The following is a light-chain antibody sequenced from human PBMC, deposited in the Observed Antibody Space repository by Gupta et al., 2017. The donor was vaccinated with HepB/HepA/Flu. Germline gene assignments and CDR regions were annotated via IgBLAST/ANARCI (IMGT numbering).Light chain of an antibody. Sequence: DIVITQTSLSSPVALGQPVSISCRSSQSLVHSNGNTFLSWLHQRPGQPPRLLIYKISKRFSGVPDRFSGSGTGAYFTLRISRVEAEDAGIYYCRQTSHFPRAFGQGTXVEI. J-gene: IGKJ1*01. CDR2: KIS. CDR3: RQTSHFPRA. CDR1: QSLVHSNGNTF. V-gene: IGKV2-24*01.